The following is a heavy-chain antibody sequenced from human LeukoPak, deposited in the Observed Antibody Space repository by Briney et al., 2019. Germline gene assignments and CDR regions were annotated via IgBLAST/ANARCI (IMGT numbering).Heavy chain of an antibody. Sequence: PGGSLRLSCAASGFTVSSNYMSWVRQAPGKGPEWVSLLYSGGSTYYTDSVKGRFTISRDNSKNTLYLQMNSLSAEDTAVYYCARTFVSGDGYKVGYFDYWGQGTLVTVSS. V-gene: IGHV3-53*01. CDR1: GFTVSSNY. CDR3: ARTFVSGDGYKVGYFDY. CDR2: LYSGGST. J-gene: IGHJ4*02. D-gene: IGHD5-24*01.